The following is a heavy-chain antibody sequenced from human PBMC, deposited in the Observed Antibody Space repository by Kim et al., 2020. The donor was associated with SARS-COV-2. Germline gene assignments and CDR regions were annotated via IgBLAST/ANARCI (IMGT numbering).Heavy chain of an antibody. J-gene: IGHJ4*01. CDR3: SKDQGSRGALGGYYFDY. CDR2: ISATASGS. D-gene: IGHD3-10*01. CDR1: GFTFASYA. V-gene: IGHV3-23*01. Sequence: GGSLRLSCAASGFTFASYAMSWVRQAPGKGLEWVSGISATASGSYYGDSVKGRFTISRANSRNTLYLQMNSLRLEDTAVYFCSKDQGSRGALGGYYFDY.